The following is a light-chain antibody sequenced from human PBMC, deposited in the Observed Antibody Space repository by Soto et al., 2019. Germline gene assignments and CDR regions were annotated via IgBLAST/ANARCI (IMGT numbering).Light chain of an antibody. CDR3: QQVKNYPLT. CDR2: AAS. J-gene: IGKJ4*01. Sequence: DILLTQSPSFLSASVGDRVTITCRASQGISSHLAWYQQKPGKAPKLLIYAASTLQSGVPSGFGGSGSGTEFTLTITSLQPEDFATYYCQQVKNYPLTFGGGTKVEIK. CDR1: QGISSH. V-gene: IGKV1-9*01.